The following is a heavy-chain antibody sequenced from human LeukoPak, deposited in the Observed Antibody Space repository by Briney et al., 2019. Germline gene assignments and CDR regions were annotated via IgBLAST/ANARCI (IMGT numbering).Heavy chain of an antibody. CDR2: IYHSGST. V-gene: IGHV4-39*07. J-gene: IGHJ6*03. CDR1: GGSISSSSYY. CDR3: AREPATGPAGDYYMDV. D-gene: IGHD3-9*01. Sequence: SETLSLTCTVSGGSISSSSYYWGWIRQPPGKGLEWIGSIYHSGSTYYNPSLKSRVTISVDTSKNQFSLKLSSVTAADTAVYYCAREPATGPAGDYYMDVWGKGTTVTVSS.